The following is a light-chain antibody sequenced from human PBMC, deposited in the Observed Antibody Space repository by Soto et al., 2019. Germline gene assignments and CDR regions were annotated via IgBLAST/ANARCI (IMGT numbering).Light chain of an antibody. J-gene: IGLJ2*01. CDR3: QSYDSSLSGCV. CDR2: GNS. V-gene: IGLV1-40*01. CDR1: SSNIGAGYD. Sequence: QLVLTQPPSVSGAPGQRVTISCTGSSSNIGAGYDVHWYQQLPGTAPKLLIYGNSNRPSGVLDRFSGSKSGTSASLAITGLQAEDEADYYCQSYDSSLSGCVFGGGTKLTVL.